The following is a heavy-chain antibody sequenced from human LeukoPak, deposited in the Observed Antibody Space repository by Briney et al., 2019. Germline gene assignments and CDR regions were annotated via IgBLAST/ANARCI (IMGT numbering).Heavy chain of an antibody. D-gene: IGHD3-10*01. J-gene: IGHJ4*02. CDR2: INHSGST. CDR3: ARGPGITMVRGVRVYYFDY. Sequence: KPSETLSLTCAVYGGSFSGYYWSWIRQPPGKGLEWIGEINHSGSTNYNPSLKSRVTISVDTSKNQFSLKLSSVTAADTAVYYCARGPGITMVRGVRVYYFDYWGQGTLVTVSS. V-gene: IGHV4-34*01. CDR1: GGSFSGYY.